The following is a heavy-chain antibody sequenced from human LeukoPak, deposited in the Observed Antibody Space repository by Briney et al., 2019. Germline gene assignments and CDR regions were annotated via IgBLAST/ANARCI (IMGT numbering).Heavy chain of an antibody. Sequence: PSETLSLTCTVSGGSISSSSYYWGWIRQPPGKGLEWIGSIYYSGSTYYNPSLKSRVTISVDTSKNQFSLKLSSVTAADTAVYYCARDLWEQQPTPPGPLDAFDIWGQGTMVTVSS. CDR3: ARDLWEQQPTPPGPLDAFDI. CDR2: IYYSGST. D-gene: IGHD6-13*01. J-gene: IGHJ3*02. V-gene: IGHV4-39*07. CDR1: GGSISSSSYY.